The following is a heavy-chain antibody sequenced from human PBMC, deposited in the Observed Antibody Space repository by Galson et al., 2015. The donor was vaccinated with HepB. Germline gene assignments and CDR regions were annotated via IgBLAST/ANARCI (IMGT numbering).Heavy chain of an antibody. V-gene: IGHV6-1*01. J-gene: IGHJ5*02. CDR2: TCYRSKWYN. Sequence: CAISGDSVSSNSAAWNRIRQSPSRGLEWLGRTCYRSKWYNDYAESVKSRMTIKPDTSKNEFSLQLNSVTPEDTAVYYCARDPSGSYWGRWFDLWGQGTLVSVSS. D-gene: IGHD1-26*01. CDR1: GDSVSSNSAA. CDR3: ARDPSGSYWGRWFDL.